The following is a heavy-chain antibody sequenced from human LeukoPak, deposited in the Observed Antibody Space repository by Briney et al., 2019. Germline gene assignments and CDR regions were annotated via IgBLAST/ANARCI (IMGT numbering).Heavy chain of an antibody. J-gene: IGHJ4*02. CDR2: ISSSGSGGNT. V-gene: IGHV3-23*01. CDR3: AKDPRF. Sequence: GGSLRLSCVASGVTLSNYAMSWARQAPGKGLEWVSGISSSGSGGNTYYADSVKGRFTISRDSSRNTLFLHMNTLRAEDTAIYYCAKDPRFWGQGTLVTVSS. CDR1: GVTLSNYA.